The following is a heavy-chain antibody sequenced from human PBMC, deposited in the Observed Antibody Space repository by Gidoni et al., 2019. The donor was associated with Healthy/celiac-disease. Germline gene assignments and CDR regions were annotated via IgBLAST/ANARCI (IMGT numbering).Heavy chain of an antibody. Sequence: QVQLPPSGAGLLKPSETLSLTCAVYGGSFSGYYWSWIRQPPGKGLEWIGEINHSGSTNYNPSLKSRVTISVDTSKNQFSLKLSSVTAADTAVYYCAGTVVTEFDYWGQGTLVTVSS. V-gene: IGHV4-34*01. CDR3: AGTVVTEFDY. J-gene: IGHJ4*02. CDR1: GGSFSGYY. D-gene: IGHD2-15*01. CDR2: INHSGST.